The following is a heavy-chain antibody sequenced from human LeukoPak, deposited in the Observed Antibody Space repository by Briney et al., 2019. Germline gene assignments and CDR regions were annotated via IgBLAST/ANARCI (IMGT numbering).Heavy chain of an antibody. D-gene: IGHD3-16*01. V-gene: IGHV3-7*03. J-gene: IGHJ6*02. CDR2: INHNGNVN. CDR3: ARGGGLDV. CDR1: GFRFSDYW. Sequence: GGSLRLSCAASGFRFSDYWMDWLRQAPGRGLEWVASINHNGNVNYYVDSVKGRFTTSRDNAKNSLYLQMSNLRAEDTAVYFCARGGGLDVWGQGATVTVSS.